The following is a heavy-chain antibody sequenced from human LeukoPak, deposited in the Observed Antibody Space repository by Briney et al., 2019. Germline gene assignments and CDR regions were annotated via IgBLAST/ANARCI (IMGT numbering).Heavy chain of an antibody. J-gene: IGHJ5*02. V-gene: IGHV3-11*01. CDR2: INIGGTNT. CDR3: ATDGAGFDT. CDR1: GFTFNDYY. Sequence: PGGSLRLSCAASGFTFNDYYMSWIRQAPGKGLEWLSYINIGGTNTHYADSVKGRFTISRDNAKKSLYLEMNNLRAEDAAVYYCATDGAGFDTWGQGVLVTVSS.